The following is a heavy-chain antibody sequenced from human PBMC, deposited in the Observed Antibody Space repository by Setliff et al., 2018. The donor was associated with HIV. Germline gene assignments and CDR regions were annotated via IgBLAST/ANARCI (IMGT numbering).Heavy chain of an antibody. CDR3: ARGGRLQNFDWPSYAMDV. J-gene: IGHJ6*02. Sequence: GSLRLSCAASGFSFSRCGMHWVRQAPGKGLEWVTFIRYDGSDKYYADSVKGRFTISRDNAKNSLYLQMNSLRAEDTALYYCARGGRLQNFDWPSYAMDVWGQGTTVTVSS. D-gene: IGHD3-9*01. CDR2: IRYDGSDK. CDR1: GFSFSRCG. V-gene: IGHV3-30*02.